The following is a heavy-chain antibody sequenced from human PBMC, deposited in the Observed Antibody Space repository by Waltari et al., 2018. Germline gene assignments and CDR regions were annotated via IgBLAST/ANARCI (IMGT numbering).Heavy chain of an antibody. V-gene: IGHV3-15*01. D-gene: IGHD1-26*01. CDR3: SADASELGQGELD. CDR2: IKSYTSGGTT. J-gene: IGHJ4*02. Sequence: EVQLVESGGGFVKRGGSLRLSCEASGFSFTYAWMSWFRQAPGKGVGWIGRIKSYTSGGTTEYAASVKGRFTISKDDSKATLFLEMSSLKTEDTAVYYCSADASELGQGELDWGQGTLVTVSS. CDR1: GFSFTYAW.